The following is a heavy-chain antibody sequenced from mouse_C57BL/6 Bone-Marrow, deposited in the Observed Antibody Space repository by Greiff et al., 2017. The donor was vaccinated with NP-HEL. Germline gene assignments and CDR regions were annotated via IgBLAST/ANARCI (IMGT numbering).Heavy chain of an antibody. CDR1: GFNIKDDY. CDR2: IDPENGDT. V-gene: IGHV14-4*01. D-gene: IGHD2-5*01. CDR3: TTGSNYYYAMDY. Sequence: VQLQQSGAELVRPGASVKLSCTASGFNIKDDYMHWVKQRPEQGLEWIGWIDPENGDTEYASKFQGKATITADTSSNPAYLQLSSLTSEDTAVYYCTTGSNYYYAMDYWGQGTSVTVSS. J-gene: IGHJ4*01.